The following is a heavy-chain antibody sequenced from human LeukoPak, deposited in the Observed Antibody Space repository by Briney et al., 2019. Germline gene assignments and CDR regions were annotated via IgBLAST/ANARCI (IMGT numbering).Heavy chain of an antibody. Sequence: SQTLSLTCTVSGGSISSGSYYWSWIRQPAGKGLEWIGSIYYSGSTYYNPSLKRRVTISVDTSKNQFSLKLSSVTAADTAVYYCARFLPSRSHDYGDYGWEGIYWYFDLWGRGTLVTVSS. CDR1: GGSISSGSYY. CDR3: ARFLPSRSHDYGDYGWEGIYWYFDL. D-gene: IGHD4-17*01. J-gene: IGHJ2*01. V-gene: IGHV4-39*07. CDR2: IYYSGST.